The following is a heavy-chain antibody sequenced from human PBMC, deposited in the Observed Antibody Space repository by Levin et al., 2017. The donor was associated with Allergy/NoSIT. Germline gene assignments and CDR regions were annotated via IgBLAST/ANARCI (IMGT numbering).Heavy chain of an antibody. CDR2: FDPEDGET. CDR1: GYTLTELS. CDR3: ATVQGDGYIRDY. J-gene: IGHJ4*02. V-gene: IGHV1-24*01. D-gene: IGHD5-24*01. Sequence: ASVKVSCKVSGYTLTELSMHWVRQAPGKGLEWMGGFDPEDGETICAQKFQGRVTMTEDTSTDTAYMELSSLRSEDTAVYYCATVQGDGYIRDYWGQGTLVTVSS.